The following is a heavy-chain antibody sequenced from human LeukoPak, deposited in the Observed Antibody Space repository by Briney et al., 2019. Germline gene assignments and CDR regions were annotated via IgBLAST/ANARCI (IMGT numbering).Heavy chain of an antibody. Sequence: PSETLSLTCTVSGGSISSYYWSWIRQPPGKGLEWIGYIYYSGTTNYNPSLKSRVTISVDTSKNQFSLKLSSVTAADTAVYYCASGRGIRFLEWLPYYFDYWGQGTLVTVSS. CDR2: IYYSGTT. V-gene: IGHV4-59*08. J-gene: IGHJ4*02. D-gene: IGHD3-3*01. CDR3: ASGRGIRFLEWLPYYFDY. CDR1: GGSISSYY.